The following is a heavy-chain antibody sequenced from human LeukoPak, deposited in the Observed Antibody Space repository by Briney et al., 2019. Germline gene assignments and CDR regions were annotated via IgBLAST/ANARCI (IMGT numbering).Heavy chain of an antibody. D-gene: IGHD3-3*01. CDR2: ISGSGGST. V-gene: IGHV3-23*01. CDR1: GFTFSSYA. Sequence: GGSLRLSCAASGFTFSSYAMSWVRQAPGKGLEWVSAISGSGGSTYYADSVKGRFTIPRDNSKNTLYLQMNSLRAEDTAVYYCARSYDFWNGDYYYYMDVWGKGTTVSVSS. J-gene: IGHJ6*03. CDR3: ARSYDFWNGDYYYYMDV.